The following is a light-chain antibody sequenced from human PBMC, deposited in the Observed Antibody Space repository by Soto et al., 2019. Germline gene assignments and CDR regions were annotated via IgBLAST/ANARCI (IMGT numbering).Light chain of an antibody. CDR2: DAS. V-gene: IGKV4-1*01. CDR3: QQYENLPT. J-gene: IGKJ5*01. CDR1: QSVLYSSNNKNY. Sequence: DIVMTQSPDSLAVSLGERATINCKSSQSVLYSSNNKNYLNWYQQKPGRAPKLLIYDASNLEAGVPSRFRGSGSGTDFTFTISRLQPEDIATYYCQQYENLPTFGQGTRLEI.